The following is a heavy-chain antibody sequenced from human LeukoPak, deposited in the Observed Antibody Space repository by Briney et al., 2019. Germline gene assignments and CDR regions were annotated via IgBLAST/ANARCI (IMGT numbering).Heavy chain of an antibody. Sequence: SETLSLTCTVSGGSISSSSYYWGWIRQPPGKGLEWIGSIYYSGSTYYNPSLKSRVTISVDTSKNQFSLKLSSVTAADTAVYYCAREQFLGYCTGGVCYKGGAFGIWGQGTMVTVSS. CDR1: GGSISSSSYY. V-gene: IGHV4-39*01. CDR2: IYYSGST. CDR3: AREQFLGYCTGGVCYKGGAFGI. J-gene: IGHJ3*02. D-gene: IGHD2-8*02.